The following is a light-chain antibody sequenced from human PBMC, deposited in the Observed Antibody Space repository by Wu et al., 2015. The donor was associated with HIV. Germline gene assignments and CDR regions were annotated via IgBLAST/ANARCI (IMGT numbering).Light chain of an antibody. CDR3: QQAINWPLT. Sequence: IVLTQSPATLSVSPGERVTLSCRASHSLNTYLAWYQQRPGQAPRLLLYHASNRATGVPARFSGGGSGTDYTLTISSLEPEDFAVYYCQQAINWPLTFGQGTRLEIK. J-gene: IGKJ5*01. V-gene: IGKV3-11*01. CDR2: HAS. CDR1: HSLNTY.